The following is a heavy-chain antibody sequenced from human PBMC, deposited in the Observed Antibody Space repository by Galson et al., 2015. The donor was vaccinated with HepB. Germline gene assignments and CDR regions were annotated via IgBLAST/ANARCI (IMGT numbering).Heavy chain of an antibody. Sequence: SLRLSCAASGFTFSNAWMSWVRQAPGKGLAWVGRIKSKTDGGTTDYAAPVKGRFTISRDDSKNTLYLQMNSLKTEDTAVYYCTTDGVVVTAIPHFDYWGQGTLVTVSS. CDR1: GFTFSNAW. D-gene: IGHD2-21*02. V-gene: IGHV3-15*01. J-gene: IGHJ4*02. CDR2: IKSKTDGGTT. CDR3: TTDGVVVTAIPHFDY.